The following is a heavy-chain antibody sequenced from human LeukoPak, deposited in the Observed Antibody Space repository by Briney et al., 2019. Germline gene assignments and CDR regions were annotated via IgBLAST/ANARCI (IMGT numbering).Heavy chain of an antibody. J-gene: IGHJ4*02. D-gene: IGHD3-16*01. CDR1: GGSISSSSYY. CDR3: ARRTSESWGYFDY. V-gene: IGHV4-39*01. Sequence: SETLSLTRTFSGGSISSSSYYWGWIRQPPGKGLEWIGSIYYSGNTYYNPSLKSRVTISVDTSKNQFSLKLSSVTAADTAVYYCARRTSESWGYFDYWGQGTLVTVSS. CDR2: IYYSGNT.